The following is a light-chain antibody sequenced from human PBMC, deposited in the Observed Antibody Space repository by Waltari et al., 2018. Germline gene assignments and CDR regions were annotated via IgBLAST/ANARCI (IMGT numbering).Light chain of an antibody. V-gene: IGKV1-6*01. Sequence: AIQMTQFPSSLSASIGDRVTITCRASQGIRSDLTWYQQKPGKAPKLLIYAASSLQSGVPSRFSGSGSGTDFTLTISNLQPEDFATYYCLQDYNDPWTFGQGTKVEIK. J-gene: IGKJ1*01. CDR3: LQDYNDPWT. CDR2: AAS. CDR1: QGIRSD.